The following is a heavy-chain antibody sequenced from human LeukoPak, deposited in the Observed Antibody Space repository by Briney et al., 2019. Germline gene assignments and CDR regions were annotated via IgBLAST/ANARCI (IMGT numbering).Heavy chain of an antibody. CDR3: ARGGYSSSWPTDY. Sequence: SVKVSCKASGDTFNSYAISWVRQAPGQGLEWMGGIIPLFGTPNYSQKFQGRVTITADESKSTAYLEVRSLRLEDTALYYCARGGYSSSWPTDYWGQGTRVTVSS. CDR2: IIPLFGTP. CDR1: GDTFNSYA. J-gene: IGHJ4*02. D-gene: IGHD6-13*01. V-gene: IGHV1-69*13.